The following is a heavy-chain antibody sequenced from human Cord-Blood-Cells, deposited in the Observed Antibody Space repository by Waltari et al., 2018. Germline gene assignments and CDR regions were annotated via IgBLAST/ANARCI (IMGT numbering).Heavy chain of an antibody. CDR2: IRSKANSYAT. D-gene: IGHD3-10*01. V-gene: IGHV3-73*02. CDR3: LGDYYGSGSPDY. CDR1: GFTFSGSA. J-gene: IGHJ4*02. Sequence: EVQLVESGGVLVQPGGSLKLSCAAPGFTFSGSAMPGVPPASGKGLEWVGRIRSKANSYATAYAASVKGRFTISRDDSKNTAYLQMNSLKTEDTAVYYCLGDYYGSGSPDYWGQGTLVTVSS.